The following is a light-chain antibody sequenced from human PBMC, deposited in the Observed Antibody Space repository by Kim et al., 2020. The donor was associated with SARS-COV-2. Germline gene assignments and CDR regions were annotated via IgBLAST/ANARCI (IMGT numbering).Light chain of an antibody. CDR1: DSIGTW. CDR2: LAS. Sequence: SASVGDRVTITCRASDSIGTWFAWYQPKPGRAPRLLIYLASTLENGVPSRFSGTGSGTEFSLSITSLQPDDFATYYWQHYSRFPYTFGQGTKLEI. J-gene: IGKJ2*01. CDR3: QHYSRFPYT. V-gene: IGKV1-5*03.